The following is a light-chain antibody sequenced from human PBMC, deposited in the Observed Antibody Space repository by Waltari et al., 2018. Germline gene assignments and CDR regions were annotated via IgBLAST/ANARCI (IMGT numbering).Light chain of an antibody. Sequence: EIVLTQSPGTLSLSPGESATLSCRASQSIGIYLAWYQQKPGQAPRLLMYHASSWATGIGDRVSGGGSVTDLSLTISRLEPGDVAVYSCQKYESLPATFGQGTEVESK. V-gene: IGKV3-20*01. CDR2: HAS. CDR3: QKYESLPAT. J-gene: IGKJ1*01. CDR1: QSIGIY.